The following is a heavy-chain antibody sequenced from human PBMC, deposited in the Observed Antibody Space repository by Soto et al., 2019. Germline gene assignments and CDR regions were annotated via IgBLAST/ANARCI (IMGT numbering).Heavy chain of an antibody. Sequence: SVKVSCKASGGTFSSYAISWVRQAPGQGLEWMGGIIPIFGTANYAQKFQGRVTITADESTSTAYMELSSLRSEDTAVYYCARDLSGSYLILDYWGQGTLVTVSS. J-gene: IGHJ4*02. CDR3: ARDLSGSYLILDY. CDR2: IIPIFGTA. D-gene: IGHD1-26*01. V-gene: IGHV1-69*13. CDR1: GGTFSSYA.